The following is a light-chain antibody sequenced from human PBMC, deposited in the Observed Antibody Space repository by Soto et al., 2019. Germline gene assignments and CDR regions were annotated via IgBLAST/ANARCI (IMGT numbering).Light chain of an antibody. J-gene: IGLJ1*01. CDR3: SSYTGSSTLEV. V-gene: IGLV2-14*01. Sequence: QSALTQPASVSGSPGQSITISCIGTISDVGGYDYVSWYQQHPGKAPKVIIYEVSHRPSGVSYRFSGSKSGNTASLTISGLQAEDEADYYCSSYTGSSTLEVFGSGTKVTVL. CDR2: EVS. CDR1: ISDVGGYDY.